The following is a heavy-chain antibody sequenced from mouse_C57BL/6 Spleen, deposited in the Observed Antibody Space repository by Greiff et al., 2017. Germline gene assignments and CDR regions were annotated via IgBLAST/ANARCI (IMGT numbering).Heavy chain of an antibody. CDR2: ISSGSSTI. D-gene: IGHD1-2*01. J-gene: IGHJ1*03. Sequence: EVQRVESGGGLVKPGGSLKLSCAASGFTFSDYGMHWVRQAPEKGLEWVAYISSGSSTIYYADTVKGRFTISRDNAKNTLFLQMTRLTSEDTAMYYCARKVGYYGPRCFDVWGTGTTVTFSS. V-gene: IGHV5-17*01. CDR3: ARKVGYYGPRCFDV. CDR1: GFTFSDYG.